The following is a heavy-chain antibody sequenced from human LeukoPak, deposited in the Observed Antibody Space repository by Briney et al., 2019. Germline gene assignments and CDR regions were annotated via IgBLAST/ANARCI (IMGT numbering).Heavy chain of an antibody. J-gene: IGHJ5*02. D-gene: IGHD1-26*01. CDR3: ASYSGSYQGRWFDP. V-gene: IGHV4-34*01. CDR1: GGSFSGYY. CDR2: IYYTGST. Sequence: SETLSLTCAVYGGSFSGYYWSWIRQPPGKGLEWIGYIYYTGSTSYNPSLRSRVTMSADTSKNQFSLKLSSVTAADTAVYYCASYSGSYQGRWFDPWGQGTLVTVSS.